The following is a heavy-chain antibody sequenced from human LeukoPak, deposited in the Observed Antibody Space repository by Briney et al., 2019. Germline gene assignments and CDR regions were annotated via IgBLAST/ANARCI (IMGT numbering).Heavy chain of an antibody. CDR2: IYPGDSDT. V-gene: IGHV5-51*01. D-gene: IGHD5-24*01. J-gene: IGHJ4*02. Sequence: GESLKISCKGSGSRFTSYWIGWVRQMPGKGLEWMGIIYPGDSDTRYSPSFQGQVTISADKSISTAYLQWSSLKASDTAMYYCARWGEMATIGGNYWGQGTLVTVSS. CDR1: GSRFTSYW. CDR3: ARWGEMATIGGNY.